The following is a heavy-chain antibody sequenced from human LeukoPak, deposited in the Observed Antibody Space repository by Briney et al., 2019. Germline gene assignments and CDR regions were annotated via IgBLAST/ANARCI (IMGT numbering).Heavy chain of an antibody. D-gene: IGHD6-13*01. CDR3: VRDARGISSL. J-gene: IGHJ2*01. V-gene: IGHV3-74*01. CDR2: ISRDGSSI. CDR1: GFTFSSYW. Sequence: GGSLRLSCAASGFTFSSYWMHWVRQAPGKGLVWVSRISRDGSSISYADSVKGRFTISRDNAQNSLYLQMNSLRVEDMAVYYCVRDARGISSLWGRGNLVTVSS.